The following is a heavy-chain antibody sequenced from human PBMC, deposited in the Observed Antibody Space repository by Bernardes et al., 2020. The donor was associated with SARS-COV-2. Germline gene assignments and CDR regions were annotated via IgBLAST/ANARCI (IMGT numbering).Heavy chain of an antibody. J-gene: IGHJ6*03. Sequence: SETLSLTCAVYGGSFSGYYWSWIRQPPGKGLEWIGEINHSGSTNYNPSLKSRVTISVDTSKNQFSLKLSSVTAADTAVYYCARGGDGYQLLPNYYYYYMDVWGKGTTVTVSS. V-gene: IGHV4-34*01. CDR3: ARGGDGYQLLPNYYYYYMDV. D-gene: IGHD2-2*01. CDR1: GGSFSGYY. CDR2: INHSGST.